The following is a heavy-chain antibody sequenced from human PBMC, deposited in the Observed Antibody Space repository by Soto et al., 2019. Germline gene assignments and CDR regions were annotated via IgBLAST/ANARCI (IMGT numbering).Heavy chain of an antibody. Sequence: GESLKISCAASGFTFSSYWMHWVRQAPGKGLVWVSRINSDGSSTSYADSVKGRFTISRDNAKNTLYLQMNSLRAEDTAVYYCARDRQGDCSGGSCFGSPPDDAFDIWGQGTMVTVSS. CDR2: INSDGSST. CDR3: ARDRQGDCSGGSCFGSPPDDAFDI. CDR1: GFTFSSYW. V-gene: IGHV3-74*01. D-gene: IGHD2-15*01. J-gene: IGHJ3*02.